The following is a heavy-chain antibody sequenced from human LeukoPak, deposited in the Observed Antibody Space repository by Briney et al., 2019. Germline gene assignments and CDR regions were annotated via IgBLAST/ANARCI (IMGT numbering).Heavy chain of an antibody. CDR1: GGSISSSSYY. V-gene: IGHV4-39*07. CDR3: ARENPAYLDY. J-gene: IGHJ4*02. Sequence: SETLPLTCTVSGGSISSSSYYWGWIRQPPGKGLEWIGSIYYSGSTYYNPSLKSRVTISVDTSKNQFSLKLSSVTAADTAVYYCARENPAYLDYWGQGTLVTVSS. CDR2: IYYSGST.